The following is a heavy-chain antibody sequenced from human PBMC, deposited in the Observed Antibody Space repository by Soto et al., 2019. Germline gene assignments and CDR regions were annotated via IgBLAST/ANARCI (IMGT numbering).Heavy chain of an antibody. CDR2: ISYDGSNK. V-gene: IGHV3-30*18. CDR1: GFTFSSYG. D-gene: IGHD3-10*01. Sequence: GGSLRLSCAASGFTFSSYGMHWVRQAPGKGLEWVAVISYDGSNKYYADSVKGRFTISRDNSKNTLYLQMNSLRAEDTAVYYCAKPLLWFGELPYYFDYWGQGTLVTVSS. CDR3: AKPLLWFGELPYYFDY. J-gene: IGHJ4*02.